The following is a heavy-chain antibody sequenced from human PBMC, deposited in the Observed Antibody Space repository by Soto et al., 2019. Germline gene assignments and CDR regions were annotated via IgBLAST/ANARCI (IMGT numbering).Heavy chain of an antibody. J-gene: IGHJ4*02. Sequence: ASVKVSCKASGYTFTSYGISWVRQAPGQGLEWMGWISAYNGNTNYAQKLQGRVTMTTDTSTSTAYMELRSLRSDDTAVYYCASGSGGIVAATPWPFEYWGQGTLVTVSS. D-gene: IGHD2-15*01. CDR3: ASGSGGIVAATPWPFEY. CDR2: ISAYNGNT. CDR1: GYTFTSYG. V-gene: IGHV1-18*01.